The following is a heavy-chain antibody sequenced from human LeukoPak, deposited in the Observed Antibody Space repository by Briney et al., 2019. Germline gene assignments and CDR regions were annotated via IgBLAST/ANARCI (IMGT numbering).Heavy chain of an antibody. CDR1: GYTFTSYG. CDR3: ARDSRYDEGY. Sequence: GASEKVSCKASGYTFTSYGISWVRQAPAQGLEGMGWISAYNGNTDYAQKFQGRVTMTTDTSTITAYMVLRSLRSDATAVYYCARDSRYDEGYWGQGTLVTVSS. D-gene: IGHD5-12*01. CDR2: ISAYNGNT. V-gene: IGHV1-18*01. J-gene: IGHJ4*02.